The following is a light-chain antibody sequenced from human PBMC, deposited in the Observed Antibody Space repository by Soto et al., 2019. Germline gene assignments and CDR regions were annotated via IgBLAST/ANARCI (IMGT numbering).Light chain of an antibody. CDR2: KAS. CDR1: QSISSW. Sequence: DIQMTQSPSTLSASVGDRVTITCRASQSISSWLAWYQQKPGKAPKLLIYKASTLESGVPSSFSGSGSETEFTLTISNLQPDDFATFYCQQYITYPWTFGQGTKVEIK. J-gene: IGKJ1*01. V-gene: IGKV1-5*03. CDR3: QQYITYPWT.